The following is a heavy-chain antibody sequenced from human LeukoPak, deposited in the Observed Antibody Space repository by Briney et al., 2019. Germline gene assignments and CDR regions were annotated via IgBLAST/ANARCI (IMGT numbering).Heavy chain of an antibody. D-gene: IGHD3-10*01. Sequence: GGSRRLSCAASGFTFSSYEMNWVRQAPGKGLEWVSYITSSGRTIYYADSVKGRFTISRDNAENSPCLQMNGLRAEDTAVYYCARVPYYGSGYYFDYWGQGILVTVSS. CDR1: GFTFSSYE. V-gene: IGHV3-48*03. CDR2: ITSSGRTI. J-gene: IGHJ4*02. CDR3: ARVPYYGSGYYFDY.